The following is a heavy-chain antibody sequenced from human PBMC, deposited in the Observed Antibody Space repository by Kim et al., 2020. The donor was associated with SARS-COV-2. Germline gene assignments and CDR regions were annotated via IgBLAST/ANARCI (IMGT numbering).Heavy chain of an antibody. CDR2: IWYDGSNK. Sequence: GGSLRLSCAASGFTFSSYGMHWVRQAPGKGLEWVAVIWYDGSNKYYADSVKGRFTISRDNSKNTLYLQMNSLRAEDTAVYYYARNRYYYDSSGYYEESYYYGMDVWGQGSTVTVSS. D-gene: IGHD3-22*01. J-gene: IGHJ6*02. CDR3: ARNRYYYDSSGYYEESYYYGMDV. CDR1: GFTFSSYG. V-gene: IGHV3-33*01.